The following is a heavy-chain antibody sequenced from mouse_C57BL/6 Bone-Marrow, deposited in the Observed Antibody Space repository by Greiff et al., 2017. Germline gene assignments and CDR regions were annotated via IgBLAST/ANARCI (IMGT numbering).Heavy chain of an antibody. V-gene: IGHV1-64*01. D-gene: IGHD4-1*01. CDR1: GYTFTSYW. Sequence: QVQLQQPGAELVKPGASVKLSCKASGYTFTSYWMHWVKQRPGQGLEWIGMIHPDSGSTNYNEKFKSKATLTVDKSSSTAYLQLSSLTSEDSAVYYWARCGNMGRLYYWGQGTTLTVSS. CDR3: ARCGNMGRLYY. CDR2: IHPDSGST. J-gene: IGHJ2*01.